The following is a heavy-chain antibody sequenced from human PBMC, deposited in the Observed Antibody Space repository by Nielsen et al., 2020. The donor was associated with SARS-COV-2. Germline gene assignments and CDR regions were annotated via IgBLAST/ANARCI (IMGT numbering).Heavy chain of an antibody. CDR1: GGSISSGDYY. J-gene: IGHJ6*02. CDR2: IYYSGST. D-gene: IGHD1-1*01. CDR3: ARRYSEGFYYGMDV. V-gene: IGHV4-30-4*01. Sequence: SETLSLTRTVSGGSISSGDYYWSWIRQPPGKGLEWIGYIYYSGSTYYNPSLKSRVTISVDTSKNQFSLKLSSVTAADTAVYYCARRYSEGFYYGMDVWGQGTTVTVSS.